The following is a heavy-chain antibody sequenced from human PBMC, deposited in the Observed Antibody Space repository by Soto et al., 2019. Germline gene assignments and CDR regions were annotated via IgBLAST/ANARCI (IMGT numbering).Heavy chain of an antibody. CDR1: GFTFSGSA. CDR2: IKTRSYNYAT. CDR3: SRLWAGGDDRDSPPYYLDS. D-gene: IGHD3-16*01. V-gene: IGHV3-73*02. Sequence: EVQLVESGGGLVQPGGSVIISCAASGFTFSGSAIHWVRQASGKGLEWLGRIKTRSYNYATAYTASLKGRFTISRDDSKNTAYRQMTSLKTEDTAVYFCSRLWAGGDDRDSPPYYLDSWGQGTLVTVSS. J-gene: IGHJ4*02.